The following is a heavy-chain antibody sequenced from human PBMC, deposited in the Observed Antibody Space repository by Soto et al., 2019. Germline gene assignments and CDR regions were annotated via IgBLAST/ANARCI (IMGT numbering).Heavy chain of an antibody. J-gene: IGHJ4*02. CDR1: GGTFSSYA. D-gene: IGHD2-2*01. CDR3: ARGVEDIVVAPAAPRRYFDY. CDR2: IIPIFGTA. Sequence: QVQLVQSGAEVKKPGSSVKVSCKASGGTFSSYAISWVRQAPGQGLEWMGGIIPIFGTANYAQKFQGRVTITADESTSTAYMELSSLRSEDTAVYYCARGVEDIVVAPAAPRRYFDYWGQGTLVTVSS. V-gene: IGHV1-69*01.